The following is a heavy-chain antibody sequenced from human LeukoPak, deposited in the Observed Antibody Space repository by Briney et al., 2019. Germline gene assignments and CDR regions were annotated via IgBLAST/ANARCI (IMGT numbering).Heavy chain of an antibody. J-gene: IGHJ4*02. CDR2: INHSGST. V-gene: IGHV4-34*01. Sequence: SETQSLTCAVYGGSFSGYYWSWIRQPPGKGLEWIGEINHSGSTNYNPSLKSRVTISVDTSKNQFSLKLSSVTAADTAVYYCARSQDDILTGYYTSYFDYWGQGTLVTVSS. CDR3: ARSQDDILTGYYTSYFDY. D-gene: IGHD3-9*01. CDR1: GGSFSGYY.